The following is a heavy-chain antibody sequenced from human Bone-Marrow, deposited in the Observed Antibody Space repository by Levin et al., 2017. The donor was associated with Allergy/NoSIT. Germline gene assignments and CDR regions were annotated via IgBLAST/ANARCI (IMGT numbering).Heavy chain of an antibody. V-gene: IGHV3-33*05. D-gene: IGHD6-19*01. CDR1: GFIFGSFG. J-gene: IGHJ4*02. CDR2: ISPDGNKG. CDR3: VRGYSSGWEPFEY. Sequence: GGSLRLSCAASGFIFGSFGMHWVRQAPGEGLEWVSFISPDGNKGYHADSVKGRFTISRDNSKNTLYLQMNSLRAEDTAVYYCVRGYSSGWEPFEYWGQGTLVNVSS.